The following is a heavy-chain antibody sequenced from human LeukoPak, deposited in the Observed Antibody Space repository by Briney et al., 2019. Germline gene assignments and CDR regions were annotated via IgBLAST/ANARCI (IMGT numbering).Heavy chain of an antibody. J-gene: IGHJ4*02. V-gene: IGHV1-2*02. Sequence: VASVKVSCKASGYTFTGYYMHWVRQAPGQGLEWMGWINPNSGGTNYAQKFQGRVTMTRDTSISTAYMELSRLRSDDTAVYYCAKSRIVGAHCLDYWGQETLVTVSS. CDR1: GYTFTGYY. D-gene: IGHD1-26*01. CDR2: INPNSGGT. CDR3: AKSRIVGAHCLDY.